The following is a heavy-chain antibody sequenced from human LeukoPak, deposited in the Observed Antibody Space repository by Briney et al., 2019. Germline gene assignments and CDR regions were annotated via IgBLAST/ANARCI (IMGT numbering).Heavy chain of an antibody. Sequence: GGSLRLSCAASGFTFSSYAMHWVRQAPGKGLEWVAVISYDGSNKYYADSVKGRFTISRDNSKNTLYLQMNSLRAEDTAVYYCAKDILTGYYMGGEDYWGQGTLVTVSS. V-gene: IGHV3-30-3*01. CDR2: ISYDGSNK. D-gene: IGHD3-9*01. J-gene: IGHJ4*02. CDR3: AKDILTGYYMGGEDY. CDR1: GFTFSSYA.